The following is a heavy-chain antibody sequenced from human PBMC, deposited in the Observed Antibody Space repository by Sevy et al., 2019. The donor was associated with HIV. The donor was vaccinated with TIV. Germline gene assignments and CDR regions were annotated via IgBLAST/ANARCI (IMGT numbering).Heavy chain of an antibody. J-gene: IGHJ4*02. Sequence: GGSLRLSCAASGFTFSKYSMSWVRQPPGKGLEWVSTLSFGCGEINYADSVKGRFTISRDNSKSTVYLQMNNLGPEDTAVYYCAREGCTKPHDYWGQGTLVTSSS. CDR2: LSFGCGEI. D-gene: IGHD2-8*01. CDR3: AREGCTKPHDY. CDR1: GFTFSKYS. V-gene: IGHV3-23*01.